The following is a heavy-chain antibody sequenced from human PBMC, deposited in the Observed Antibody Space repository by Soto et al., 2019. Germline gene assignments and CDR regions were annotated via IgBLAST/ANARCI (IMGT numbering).Heavy chain of an antibody. D-gene: IGHD4-17*01. J-gene: IGHJ4*02. CDR3: ARDHEVWGDYLKTYEFDY. CDR2: ISSSSSTI. Sequence: GGSLRLSCAASGFTFSSYSMNWVRQAPGKGLEWVSYISSSSSTIYYADSVKGRFTISRDNAKNSLYLQMNSLRDEDTAVYYCARDHEVWGDYLKTYEFDYWGQGTLVTVSS. V-gene: IGHV3-48*02. CDR1: GFTFSSYS.